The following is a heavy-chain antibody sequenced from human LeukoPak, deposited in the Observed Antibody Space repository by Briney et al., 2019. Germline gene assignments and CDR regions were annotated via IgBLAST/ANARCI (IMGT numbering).Heavy chain of an antibody. V-gene: IGHV4-59*11. D-gene: IGHD3-22*01. CDR2: IYYSGST. CDR1: GGSISSHY. J-gene: IGHJ3*02. CDR3: ARDYYDSSGYYYGDAFDI. Sequence: SETLSLTCTVSGGSISSHYWSWIRQPPGKGLEWIGYIYYSGSTNYNPSLKSRVTISVDTSKNQFSLKLSSVTAADTAVYYCARDYYDSSGYYYGDAFDIWGQGTMVTVSS.